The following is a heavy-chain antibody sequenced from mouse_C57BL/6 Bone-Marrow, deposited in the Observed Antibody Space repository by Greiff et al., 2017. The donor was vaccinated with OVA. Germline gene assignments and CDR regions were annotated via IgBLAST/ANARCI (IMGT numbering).Heavy chain of an antibody. CDR1: GYAFSSSW. Sequence: VQLQQSGPELVKPGASVKISCKASGYAFSSSWMNWVKQRPGKGLEWIGRIYPGDGDTNYNGKFKGKATLTADKSSSTAYMQLSSLTAEDSAVYFCARTFAYWGQGTLVTVSA. CDR3: ARTFAY. V-gene: IGHV1-82*01. J-gene: IGHJ3*01. CDR2: IYPGDGDT.